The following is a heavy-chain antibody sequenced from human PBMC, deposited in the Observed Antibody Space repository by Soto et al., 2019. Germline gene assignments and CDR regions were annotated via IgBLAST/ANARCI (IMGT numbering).Heavy chain of an antibody. CDR1: GGSISSSSYY. V-gene: IGHV4-39*01. D-gene: IGHD3-22*01. J-gene: IGHJ4*02. Sequence: PSETLSLTCTVSGGSISSSSYYWGWIRQPPGKGLEWIGSIYYSGSTYYNPSLKSRVTISVDTSKNQFSLKLSSVTAADTAVYYCARRRDLYDSSGYITHFDYWGQGTLVPVSS. CDR2: IYYSGST. CDR3: ARRRDLYDSSGYITHFDY.